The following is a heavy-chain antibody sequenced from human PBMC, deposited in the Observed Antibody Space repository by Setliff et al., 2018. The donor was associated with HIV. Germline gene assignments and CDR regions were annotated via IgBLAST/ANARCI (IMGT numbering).Heavy chain of an antibody. CDR1: GFTFSSYG. D-gene: IGHD6-6*01. J-gene: IGHJ4*02. Sequence: PGGSLRLSCAASGFTFSSYGMHWVRQAPGKGLEWGAVIWYDGSNKDYADSVKGRFTISRDNSKNTLYLQMNSLRAEDTAVYYCAKAVAQQFVSFFDHWGQGTLVTVSS. CDR3: AKAVAQQFVSFFDH. V-gene: IGHV3-33*06. CDR2: IWYDGSNK.